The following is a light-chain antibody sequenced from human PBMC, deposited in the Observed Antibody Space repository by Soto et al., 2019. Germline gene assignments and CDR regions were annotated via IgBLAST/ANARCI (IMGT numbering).Light chain of an antibody. Sequence: QSALTQPASVSGSPGQSVTISCTGTSXDVGTYNLVSWYQQQPGKAPKLMIYEGSKRPSGVSNRFSGSKSGNTASLTISGLEDEDEDDYYCCSYTGSSTYVFGTGTKVTVL. V-gene: IGLV2-23*01. CDR3: CSYTGSSTYV. J-gene: IGLJ1*01. CDR1: SXDVGTYNL. CDR2: EGS.